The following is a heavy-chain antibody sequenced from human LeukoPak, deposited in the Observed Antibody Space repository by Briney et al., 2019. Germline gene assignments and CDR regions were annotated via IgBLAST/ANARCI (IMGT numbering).Heavy chain of an antibody. J-gene: IGHJ4*02. CDR2: ISGSGANT. CDR3: AKKSYPKTSTRSSFDY. D-gene: IGHD3-16*02. Sequence: PGGSLRLSCAASGFTFTTYVMSWVRQAPGKGLEWVSAISGSGANTNYADSVKGRFTISRDNSKNTLYLQMNSLRAEDTAVYYCAKKSYPKTSTRSSFDYWGQGTLVTVSS. CDR1: GFTFTTYV. V-gene: IGHV3-23*01.